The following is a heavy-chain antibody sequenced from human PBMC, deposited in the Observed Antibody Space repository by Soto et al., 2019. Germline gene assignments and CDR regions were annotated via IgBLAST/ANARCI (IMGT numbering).Heavy chain of an antibody. D-gene: IGHD6-19*01. CDR3: ARGTPSSSGYYMDV. CDR2: MNPNSGDT. V-gene: IGHV1-8*01. Sequence: ASVKVSCKASGYTFTSYEINWVRQATGQGLEWMGWMNPNSGDTGYAQKFQGRVTMTRNTSISTAYMELSSLRSGDTAFYYCARGTPSSSGYYMDVWGKGTTVTVSS. CDR1: GYTFTSYE. J-gene: IGHJ6*03.